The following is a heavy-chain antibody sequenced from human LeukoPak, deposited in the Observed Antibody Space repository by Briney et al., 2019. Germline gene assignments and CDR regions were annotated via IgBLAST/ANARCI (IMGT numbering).Heavy chain of an antibody. CDR2: IYWNDNQ. CDR3: AHSPGQWLVLPYYYYGMDV. Sequence: SGPTLVNPTQTLTLTCTFSGFSLSTSGVGVGWIRQPPGKALEGLALIYWNDNQRYSPSLKSRLTITKDTSKNQVVLTMTNMDPVDTATYYCAHSPGQWLVLPYYYYGMDVWGQGTTVTVSS. V-gene: IGHV2-5*01. J-gene: IGHJ6*02. CDR1: GFSLSTSGVG. D-gene: IGHD6-19*01.